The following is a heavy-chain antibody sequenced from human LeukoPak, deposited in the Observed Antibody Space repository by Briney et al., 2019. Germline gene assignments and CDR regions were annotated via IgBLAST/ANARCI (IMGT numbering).Heavy chain of an antibody. Sequence: SETLSLTCTVSGGHISSGGYFWSWIRQHPEKGLEWIGYISSRGSTNYNPSLKSRLSISVDTPKNQFSLRLSSVTAADTAVYYCARQSNLNYFDYWGQGTLVTVSS. V-gene: IGHV4-31*03. CDR3: ARQSNLNYFDY. J-gene: IGHJ4*02. CDR1: GGHISSGGYF. CDR2: ISSRGST. D-gene: IGHD3-9*01.